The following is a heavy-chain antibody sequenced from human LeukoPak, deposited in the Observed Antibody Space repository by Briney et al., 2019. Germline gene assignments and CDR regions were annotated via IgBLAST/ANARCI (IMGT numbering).Heavy chain of an antibody. CDR1: GGSISSYY. CDR2: IYYSGST. CDR3: ARVAAGDYYYYYHMDV. D-gene: IGHD6-25*01. V-gene: IGHV4-59*01. J-gene: IGHJ6*03. Sequence: SETLSLTCTVSGGSISSYYWSWIRQPPGKGLEWIGYIYYSGSTNYNPSLKSRVTISVDTSKNQFSLKLSSVTAADTAVYYCARVAAGDYYYYYHMDVWGKGTTVTVSS.